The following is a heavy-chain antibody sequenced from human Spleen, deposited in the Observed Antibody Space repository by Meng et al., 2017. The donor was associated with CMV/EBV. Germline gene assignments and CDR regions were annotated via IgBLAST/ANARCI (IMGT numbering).Heavy chain of an antibody. Sequence: ASVKVSCKASGYTFIGYYIHWVRQAPGHGLEWMGWINPNSGATNYAQKFQGRVTMTRDTSISTAYMELRSLRSDDTAVYYCATDAFDIWGQGTMVTVSS. CDR2: INPNSGAT. CDR1: GYTFIGYY. V-gene: IGHV1-2*02. J-gene: IGHJ3*02. CDR3: ATDAFDI.